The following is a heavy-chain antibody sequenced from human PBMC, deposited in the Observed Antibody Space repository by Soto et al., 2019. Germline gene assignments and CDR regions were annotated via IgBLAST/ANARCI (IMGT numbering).Heavy chain of an antibody. D-gene: IGHD3-22*01. CDR3: AKDPREDYYDSSGYHDY. J-gene: IGHJ4*02. CDR1: GFDFSAYA. Sequence: GGSLRLSCSASGFDFSAYAMHWVRQAPEKGLEWVSAISGSGGSTYYADSVKGRFTISRDNSKNTLYLQMNSLRAEDTAVYYCAKDPREDYYDSSGYHDYWGQGTLVTVSS. V-gene: IGHV3-23*01. CDR2: ISGSGGST.